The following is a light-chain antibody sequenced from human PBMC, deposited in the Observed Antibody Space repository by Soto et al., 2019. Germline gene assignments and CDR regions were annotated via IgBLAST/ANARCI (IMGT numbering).Light chain of an antibody. CDR3: QQYSSAPI. Sequence: EMVLTQSPGTLSLSPGERATLSCRASQSVSSSYLAWYQQKPGQSPRLLIYGASSRATGIPDRFSGSGSGTDFTLTISRLEPEDFAVYYCQQYSSAPIFGGGNKWEIK. J-gene: IGKJ4*01. CDR2: GAS. CDR1: QSVSSSY. V-gene: IGKV3-20*01.